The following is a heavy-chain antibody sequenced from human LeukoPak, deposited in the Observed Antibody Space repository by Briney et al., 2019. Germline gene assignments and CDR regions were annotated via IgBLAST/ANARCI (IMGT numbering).Heavy chain of an antibody. V-gene: IGHV4-59*08. J-gene: IGHJ3*02. CDR3: ASGLGIVGAFDI. CDR2: IYYSGST. Sequence: SETLSLTCTVSGGSISSYYWSWIRQPPGKGLEWIGYIYYSGSTNYNPSPKSRVTISVDTSKNQFSLKLSSVTAADTAVYYRASGLGIVGAFDIWGQGTVVTVSS. D-gene: IGHD1-26*01. CDR1: GGSISSYY.